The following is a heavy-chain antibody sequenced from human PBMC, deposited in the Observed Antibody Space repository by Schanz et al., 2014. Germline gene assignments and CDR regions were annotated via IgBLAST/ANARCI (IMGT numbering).Heavy chain of an antibody. CDR1: GFTVSSNY. J-gene: IGHJ6*02. Sequence: EVQLVESGGGLVQPGGSLRLSCAASGFTVSSNYMSWVRQAPGKGLEWVSVIYTSGSTYYADSVRGRFTFSRDNSKNTLYLQMNSLRAEDTAVYFCAKGRGGTSSEGLDQYYGMDVWGQGTTVTVSS. V-gene: IGHV3-66*01. CDR3: AKGRGGTSSEGLDQYYGMDV. D-gene: IGHD6-6*01. CDR2: IYTSGST.